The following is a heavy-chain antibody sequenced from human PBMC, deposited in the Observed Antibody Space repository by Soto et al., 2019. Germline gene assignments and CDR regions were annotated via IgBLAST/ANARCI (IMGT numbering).Heavy chain of an antibody. CDR2: IYHSGTT. V-gene: IGHV4-4*02. J-gene: IGHJ4*02. CDR3: AKDGSGHPYYSDN. CDR1: GASIRSNNW. D-gene: IGHD6-19*01. Sequence: QVQLQESGTGLVKPSGTLSLTCVVSGASIRSNNWWSWVRQPPGKGLEWIGEIYHSGTTSYNPYLKSRVSMAVDKSKNQFSLEVTSVTAADTAVYFCAKDGSGHPYYSDNWGQGTLVTVSS.